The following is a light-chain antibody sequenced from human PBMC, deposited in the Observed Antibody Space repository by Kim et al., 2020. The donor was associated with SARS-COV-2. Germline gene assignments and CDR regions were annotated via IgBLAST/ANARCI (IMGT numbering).Light chain of an antibody. CDR1: QSISIW. Sequence: GDRVTITCRASQSISIWLAWYQQKPGKAPKLLIYDASNLESGVPSRFSGSGSGTEFTLTISSLQPDDFATYYCQEYKSNSWTFGQGTKVDIK. J-gene: IGKJ1*01. CDR2: DAS. CDR3: QEYKSNSWT. V-gene: IGKV1-5*01.